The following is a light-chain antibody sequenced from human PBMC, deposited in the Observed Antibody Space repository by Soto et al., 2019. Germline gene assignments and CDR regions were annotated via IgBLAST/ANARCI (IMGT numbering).Light chain of an antibody. J-gene: IGKJ2*01. CDR1: QRISNY. V-gene: IGKV1-39*01. Sequence: DIQMTQFPASLSASVGDRVTITCRGSQRISNYLNWYQQKPGQAPKLLIYGASTLQSGVPSRFSGGGSGSNVTLTISSLQPEDFATYFCQQSYSTPYTFGQGTNLEIK. CDR2: GAS. CDR3: QQSYSTPYT.